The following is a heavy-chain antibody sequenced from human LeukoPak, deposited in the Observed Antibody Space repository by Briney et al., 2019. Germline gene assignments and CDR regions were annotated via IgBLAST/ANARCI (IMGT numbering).Heavy chain of an antibody. CDR3: ARQYSSGWYRWFDP. V-gene: IGHV4-59*08. D-gene: IGHD6-19*01. Sequence: SETLSLTCSVSGGSISDYYYSWIRQSPGKGLEWIGYVFYNGRTNYNPSLESRATVSLDTSRNQFSLKLSSVTAADTAVYYCARQYSSGWYRWFDPWGQGTLVTVSS. J-gene: IGHJ5*02. CDR2: VFYNGRT. CDR1: GGSISDYY.